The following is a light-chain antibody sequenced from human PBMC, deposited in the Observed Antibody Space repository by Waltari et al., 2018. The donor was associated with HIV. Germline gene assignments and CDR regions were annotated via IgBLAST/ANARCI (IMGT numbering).Light chain of an antibody. CDR2: RNH. V-gene: IGLV1-47*01. J-gene: IGLJ2*01. CDR3: ATWDDSLSGVL. Sequence: SVLTQPPSASGTPGQRVTISCSGSSSNIGSHYVFWYQQLPGTAPKLLMHRNHQRLSGVPDRFSDSTSGTSASLAISGLRSEDEADYYCATWDDSLSGVLFGGGTKLTVL. CDR1: SSNIGSHY.